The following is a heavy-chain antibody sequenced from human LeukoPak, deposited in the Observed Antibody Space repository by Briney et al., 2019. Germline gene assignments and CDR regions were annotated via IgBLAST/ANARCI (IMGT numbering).Heavy chain of an antibody. D-gene: IGHD3-22*01. V-gene: IGHV3-30-3*01. CDR1: GFTFSSYA. CDR2: ISYDGSNK. CDR3: ARVGGYYDSSGYYY. Sequence: PGGSLRLSCAASGFTFSSYAMHWVRQAPGKGLEWVAVISYDGSNKYYADSVKGRFTISRDNSKNTLYLQMNSLRAEDTAVYYCARVGGYYDSSGYYYWGQGTLVTVSS. J-gene: IGHJ4*02.